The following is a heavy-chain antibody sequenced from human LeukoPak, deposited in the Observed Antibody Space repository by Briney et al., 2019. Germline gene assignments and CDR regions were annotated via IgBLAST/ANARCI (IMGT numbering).Heavy chain of an antibody. CDR3: ARDLTPITMIVENAFDI. CDR1: GFTVSSNY. D-gene: IGHD3-22*01. V-gene: IGHV3-66*01. J-gene: IGHJ3*02. Sequence: GGSLRLSCAASGFTVSSNYMSWVRQAPGKGLEWVSVIYSGGSTYYADSVKGRFTISRDNSKNTLYLQMNSLRAEDTAVYYCARDLTPITMIVENAFDIWGQGTMVTVSS. CDR2: IYSGGST.